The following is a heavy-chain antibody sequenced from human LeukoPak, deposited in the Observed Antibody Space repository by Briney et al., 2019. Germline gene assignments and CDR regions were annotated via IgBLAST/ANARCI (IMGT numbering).Heavy chain of an antibody. V-gene: IGHV4-39*07. J-gene: IGHJ4*02. Sequence: SEILSLTCTVSGGSISSSSYYWGWIRQPPGKGLEWIGSIYYSGSTYYNPSLKSRVTISVDTSKNQFSLKLSSVTAADTAVYYCARGSRILYDSSGYYYDFDYWGQGTLVTVSS. CDR2: IYYSGST. CDR1: GGSISSSSYY. CDR3: ARGSRILYDSSGYYYDFDY. D-gene: IGHD3-22*01.